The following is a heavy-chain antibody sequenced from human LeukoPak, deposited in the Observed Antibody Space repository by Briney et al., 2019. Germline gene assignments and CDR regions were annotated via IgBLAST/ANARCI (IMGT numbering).Heavy chain of an antibody. Sequence: GGSLRLSCAASGFTFSSYWMHWVRQGPGKGLVWVSHINSDGRSTSYADSVKGRFTISRDNGKNTLYLQMNSLRAKDTAVYYCARGGYYRTVAFDIWGQGTMVTVSS. CDR3: ARGGYYRTVAFDI. CDR1: GFTFSSYW. J-gene: IGHJ3*02. D-gene: IGHD3-3*01. CDR2: INSDGRST. V-gene: IGHV3-74*01.